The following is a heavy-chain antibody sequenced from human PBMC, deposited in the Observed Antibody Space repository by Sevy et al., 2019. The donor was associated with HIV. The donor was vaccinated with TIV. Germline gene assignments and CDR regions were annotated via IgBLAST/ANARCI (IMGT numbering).Heavy chain of an antibody. Sequence: GGSLRLSCAASGFTFSSYVMHWVRQAPGKGLEWVAVISYDGSNKYYADSVKGRFTISRDNSKNTLYLQMNSLRAEDTAVYYCARGCLRGYCYGMDVWGQGTTVTVSS. CDR1: GFTFSSYV. CDR2: ISYDGSNK. J-gene: IGHJ6*02. V-gene: IGHV3-30*04. D-gene: IGHD2-15*01. CDR3: ARGCLRGYCYGMDV.